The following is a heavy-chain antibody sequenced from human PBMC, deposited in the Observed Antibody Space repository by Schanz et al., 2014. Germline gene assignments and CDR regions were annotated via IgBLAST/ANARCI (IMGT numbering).Heavy chain of an antibody. J-gene: IGHJ3*01. V-gene: IGHV3-53*01. CDR2: MYINSGST. D-gene: IGHD5-12*01. Sequence: DVQLVESGGGLLQPGGSLSLSCAVSGFTVNTNYMSWVRQAPGKGLVWISRMYINSGSTQYADSVKGRFIISRDSSKNTLCLQMNSLRAEDTAVYLCARDGGRDGYNLAFDVWGQGTLVTVSS. CDR1: GFTVNTNY. CDR3: ARDGGRDGYNLAFDV.